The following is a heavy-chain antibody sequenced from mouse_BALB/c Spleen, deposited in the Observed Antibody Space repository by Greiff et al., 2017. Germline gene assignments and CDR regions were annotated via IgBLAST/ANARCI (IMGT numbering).Heavy chain of an antibody. CDR1: GYTFTDYE. CDR2: IDPETGGT. Sequence: QVQLQQSGAELVRPGASVTLSCKASGYTFTDYEMHWVKQTPVHGLEWIGAIDPETGGTAYNQKFKGKATLTADKSSSTAYMELRSLTSEDSAVYYCTKSMITNYAMDYWGQGTSVTVSS. J-gene: IGHJ4*01. V-gene: IGHV1-15*01. CDR3: TKSMITNYAMDY. D-gene: IGHD2-4*01.